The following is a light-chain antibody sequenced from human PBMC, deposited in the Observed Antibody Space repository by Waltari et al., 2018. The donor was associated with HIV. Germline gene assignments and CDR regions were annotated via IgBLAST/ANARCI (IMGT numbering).Light chain of an antibody. J-gene: IGLJ2*01. Sequence: QSALTQPASVSGSFGQSITISCTGTSSDVGGYNLVSWYQHHPGKAPKLIILEVYKRPSVVSNLCSVSKSGNSASLTISGLQAEDEADYYCCSYAGSNIPFGGGTKVTVL. V-gene: IGLV2-23*02. CDR1: SSDVGGYNL. CDR2: EVY. CDR3: CSYAGSNIP.